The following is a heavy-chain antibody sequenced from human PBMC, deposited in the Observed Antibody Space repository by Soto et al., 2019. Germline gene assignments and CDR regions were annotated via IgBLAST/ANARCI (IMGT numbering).Heavy chain of an antibody. CDR1: GYSFTSYW. CDR3: ARHGSSSALYYYYGMDG. J-gene: IGHJ6*02. V-gene: IGHV5-51*01. D-gene: IGHD6-6*01. CDR2: IYPGDSDT. Sequence: PGESLTLSCKGSGYSFTSYWIGWVRQMPGKGLEWMGIIYPGDSDTRYSPSFQGQVTISADKSISTAYLQWSSLKASDTAMYYCARHGSSSALYYYYGMDGWGQGTMV.